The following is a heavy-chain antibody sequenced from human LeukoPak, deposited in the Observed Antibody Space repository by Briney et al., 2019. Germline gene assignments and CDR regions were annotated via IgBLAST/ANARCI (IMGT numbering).Heavy chain of an antibody. D-gene: IGHD2-15*01. J-gene: IGHJ3*02. CDR3: ARAARYYGNSGAHAFDI. CDR1: GFTFSNYD. Sequence: GGSLRLSCAASGFTFSNYDMHWVRQGTGKGLEWVSGIGTAGDTHYPDSVKGRFTISRENGKNSLYLQMNSLRVGDTAMYYCARAARYYGNSGAHAFDIWGQGTMVTVS. CDR2: IGTAGDT. V-gene: IGHV3-13*01.